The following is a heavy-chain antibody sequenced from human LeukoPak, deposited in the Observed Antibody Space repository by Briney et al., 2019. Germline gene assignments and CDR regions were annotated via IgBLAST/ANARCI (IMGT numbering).Heavy chain of an antibody. D-gene: IGHD5-24*01. CDR3: AKTWRRDGYKFDY. V-gene: IGHV3-30*18. CDR1: EFTFSSYS. Sequence: GGSLRLSCAASEFTFSSYSMNWVRQAPGKGLEWVAVISYDGSNKYYADSVKGRFTISRDNSKNTLYLQMNSLRAEDTAVYYCAKTWRRDGYKFDYWGQGTLVTVSS. CDR2: ISYDGSNK. J-gene: IGHJ4*02.